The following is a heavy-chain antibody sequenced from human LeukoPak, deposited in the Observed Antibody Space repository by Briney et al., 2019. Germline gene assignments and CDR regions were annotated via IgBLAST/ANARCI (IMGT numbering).Heavy chain of an antibody. V-gene: IGHV3-30*18. D-gene: IGHD5-18*01. CDR2: ISYDGSNK. CDR3: AKDLWRYSYGSGCLDY. Sequence: GRSLRLSCAASGFTFSSYGMHWVRQAPGKGLEWVAVISYDGSNKYYADSVKGRFTISRDNSKNTLYLQMNSPRAEDTAVYYCAKDLWRYSYGSGCLDYWGQGTLVTVSS. J-gene: IGHJ4*02. CDR1: GFTFSSYG.